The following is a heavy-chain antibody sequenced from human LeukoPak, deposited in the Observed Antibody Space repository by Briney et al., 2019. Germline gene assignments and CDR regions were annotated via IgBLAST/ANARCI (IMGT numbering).Heavy chain of an antibody. Sequence: GGSLRLSSAASGFTFSSYWMSWVRQAPGKGLEWVANIKEDGSERYYVDSVKGRFTISRDNAKNSLYLQMNSLRAEDTAVYYCARTSSGYYKFDAFDIWGQGTMVSVSS. J-gene: IGHJ3*02. V-gene: IGHV3-7*01. CDR2: IKEDGSER. D-gene: IGHD3-22*01. CDR1: GFTFSSYW. CDR3: ARTSSGYYKFDAFDI.